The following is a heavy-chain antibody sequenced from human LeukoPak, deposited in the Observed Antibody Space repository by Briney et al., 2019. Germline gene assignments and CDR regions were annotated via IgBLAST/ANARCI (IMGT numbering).Heavy chain of an antibody. CDR2: INHSGRT. Sequence: PETLSLTCALSGGSSSAYYWSWIRHPPEDGLGWVGEINHSGRTNYNPSLMSRVTVSVATSKGQFSLKLSSVTGADTAVYSCARGRKDDSASYPADYWGQGILVTVSA. CDR3: ARGRKDDSASYPADY. V-gene: IGHV4-34*01. D-gene: IGHD3-16*02. J-gene: IGHJ4*02. CDR1: GGSSSAYY.